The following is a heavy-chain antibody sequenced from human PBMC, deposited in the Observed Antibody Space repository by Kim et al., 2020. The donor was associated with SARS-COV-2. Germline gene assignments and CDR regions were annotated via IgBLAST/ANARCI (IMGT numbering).Heavy chain of an antibody. V-gene: IGHV4-31*02. D-gene: IGHD6-13*01. Sequence: NPSLKSRVTISVDTSKNQFSLKLSSVTAADTAVYYCARDRTAAGQYYFDYWGQGTLVTVSS. J-gene: IGHJ4*02. CDR3: ARDRTAAGQYYFDY.